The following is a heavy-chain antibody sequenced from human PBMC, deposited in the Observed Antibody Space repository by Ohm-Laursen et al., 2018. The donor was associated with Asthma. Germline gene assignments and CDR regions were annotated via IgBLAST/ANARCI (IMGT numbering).Heavy chain of an antibody. CDR1: GFTFSNAW. Sequence: SLRLSCTASGFTFSNAWMSWIRQAPGKGLEWVSYISSSSSYTNYADSVKGRFTISRDNAKNSLYLQMNSLRAEDTAVYYCARDPAGAAAANWFDPWGQGTLVTVSS. D-gene: IGHD6-13*01. J-gene: IGHJ5*02. CDR3: ARDPAGAAAANWFDP. CDR2: ISSSSSYT. V-gene: IGHV3-11*06.